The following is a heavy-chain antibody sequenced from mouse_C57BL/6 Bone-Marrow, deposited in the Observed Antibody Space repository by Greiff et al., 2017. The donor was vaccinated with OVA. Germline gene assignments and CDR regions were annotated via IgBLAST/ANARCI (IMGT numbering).Heavy chain of an antibody. CDR3: ARGRIRRAMDY. CDR2: IHPSSGST. CDR1: GYTFTSYW. D-gene: IGHD2-12*01. J-gene: IGHJ4*01. Sequence: VQLQQPGAELVKPGASVKLSCKASGYTFTSYWMHWVKQRPGQGLEWIGMIHPSSGSTNYNEKFKSQATLTVDKSSSTAYMQLSSLTSEDSAVYDCARGRIRRAMDYWGQGTSVTVSA. V-gene: IGHV1-64*01.